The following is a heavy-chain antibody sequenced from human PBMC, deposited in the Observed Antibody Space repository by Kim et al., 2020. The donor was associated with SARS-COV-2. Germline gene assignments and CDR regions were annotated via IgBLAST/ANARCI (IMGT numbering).Heavy chain of an antibody. D-gene: IGHD4-17*01. Sequence: NPTYAQGFTGRFVFSLDTSVSTAYLQISSLKAEDTAVYYCARDGYGGNDYWGQGTLVTVSS. CDR2: NP. V-gene: IGHV7-4-1*02. CDR3: ARDGYGGNDY. J-gene: IGHJ4*02.